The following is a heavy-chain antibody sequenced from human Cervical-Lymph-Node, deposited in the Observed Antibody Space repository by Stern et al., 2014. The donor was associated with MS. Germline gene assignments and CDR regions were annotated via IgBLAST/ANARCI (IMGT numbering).Heavy chain of an antibody. D-gene: IGHD6-19*01. Sequence: VQLVQSGAEVKKPGASVKVSCKASGYTFTSYAMHWVRQAPGQRLEWMGWINAGNGNTKYSQKFQGRVTITRDTSASTAYMELSSLRSEDTAVYYCARSYSSGWYFDYWGQGTLVTVSS. J-gene: IGHJ4*02. CDR3: ARSYSSGWYFDY. V-gene: IGHV1-3*01. CDR2: INAGNGNT. CDR1: GYTFTSYA.